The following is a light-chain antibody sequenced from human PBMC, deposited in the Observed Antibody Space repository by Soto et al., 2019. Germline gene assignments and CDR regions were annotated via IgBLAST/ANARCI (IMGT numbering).Light chain of an antibody. CDR2: AAS. J-gene: IGKJ1*01. V-gene: IGKV1-9*01. CDR3: QQLYGFPWT. Sequence: DIQLTQSPSFLSASVGDRVTITCRATQGIDGYLAWYQQKPGKPPKLLISAASTLQSGVPSRFSGSGSGTEFTLTLTSLQPEDFATYFCQQLYGFPWTFGQGSKVEIK. CDR1: QGIDGY.